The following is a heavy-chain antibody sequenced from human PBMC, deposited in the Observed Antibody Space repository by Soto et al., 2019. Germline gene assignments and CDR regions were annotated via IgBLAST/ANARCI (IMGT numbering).Heavy chain of an antibody. CDR1: GDSFNDYY. Sequence: QVQLVQSGAEVRKPGASVTVSCRSSGDSFNDYYIHWVGQAPGQGVEWMGWINPNGGGTKYAQKFQGWVSMTRDTSIRTVYMQLSRLRSDDTAVYYCARESGGATATLDYYYFYMDVWGTGTTVTVSS. CDR2: INPNGGGT. V-gene: IGHV1-2*04. CDR3: ARESGGATATLDYYYFYMDV. J-gene: IGHJ6*03. D-gene: IGHD5-12*01.